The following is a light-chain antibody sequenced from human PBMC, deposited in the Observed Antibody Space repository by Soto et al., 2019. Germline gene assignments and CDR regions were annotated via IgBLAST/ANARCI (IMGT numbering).Light chain of an antibody. V-gene: IGKV1-9*01. CDR1: QGIDNF. CDR2: AAS. J-gene: IGKJ1*01. CDR3: QQLNSDPWT. Sequence: IQLTQSPSSLSASVGDRVTITCRASQGIDNFLAWYQQKPGKAPKLLIYAASTLQSGVPSRFSGRGSSTDFTLTIRSLQPEDFATYYCQQLNSDPWTFGQGTKVEIK.